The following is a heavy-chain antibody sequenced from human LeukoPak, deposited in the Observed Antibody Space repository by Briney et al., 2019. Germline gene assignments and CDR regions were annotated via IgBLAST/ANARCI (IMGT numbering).Heavy chain of an antibody. Sequence: PSQTLSLTCTVSGGSISSGNYWSWIRPPAGKGLEWIGRIYTSGSTNYNPSLKSRVTISVDTSKNQFSLKLSSVTAADTAVYYCARDRGKSRPDYWGQGTQVTVSS. CDR3: ARDRGKSRPDY. CDR1: GGSISSGNY. J-gene: IGHJ4*02. V-gene: IGHV4-61*02. CDR2: IYTSGST. D-gene: IGHD6-13*01.